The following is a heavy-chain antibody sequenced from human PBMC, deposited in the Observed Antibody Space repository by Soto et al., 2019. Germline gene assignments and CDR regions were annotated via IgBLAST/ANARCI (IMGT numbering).Heavy chain of an antibody. V-gene: IGHV5-51*01. J-gene: IGHJ6*02. CDR3: ARHGYYDSSGYRGYYYYGMDV. CDR1: GYSFTSYW. Sequence: GESLKISCKGSGYSFTSYWIGWVRQMPGKGLEWMGIIYPGDSDTRYSPSFQGQVTISADKSISTAYLQWSSLKASDTAMYYCARHGYYDSSGYRGYYYYGMDVWGQGTTVTVSS. D-gene: IGHD3-22*01. CDR2: IYPGDSDT.